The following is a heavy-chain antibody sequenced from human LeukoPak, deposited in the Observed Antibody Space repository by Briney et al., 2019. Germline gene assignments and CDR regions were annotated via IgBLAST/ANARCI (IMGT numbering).Heavy chain of an antibody. CDR2: IYYSGST. Sequence: SETLSLTCTVSGGFTSSYYWSWIRQPPGKGLEWIGYIYYSGSTNYNPSLKSRVTISVDTSKNQFSLKLSSVTAADTAVYYCARALGPYYDFWSGYPPYYYYYGMDVWGQGATVTVSS. J-gene: IGHJ6*02. V-gene: IGHV4-59*01. D-gene: IGHD3-3*01. CDR1: GGFTSSYY. CDR3: ARALGPYYDFWSGYPPYYYYYGMDV.